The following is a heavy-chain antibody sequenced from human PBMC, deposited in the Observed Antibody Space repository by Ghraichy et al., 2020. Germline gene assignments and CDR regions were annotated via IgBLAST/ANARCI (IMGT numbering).Heavy chain of an antibody. CDR2: INHAGST. J-gene: IGHJ6*02. V-gene: IGHV4-34*01. D-gene: IGHD6-19*01. CDR1: GGSFSRPY. CDR3: ARVAVGDPPHYDYSGMDV. Sequence: SETLSLTCAVFGGSFSRPYWSWIRQSPVKGLEWIGDINHAGSTNYNPSLKGRVTISVDTSKNQFSLKLDSVTAADTAVYYCARVAVGDPPHYDYSGMDVWGQGTTVAVSS.